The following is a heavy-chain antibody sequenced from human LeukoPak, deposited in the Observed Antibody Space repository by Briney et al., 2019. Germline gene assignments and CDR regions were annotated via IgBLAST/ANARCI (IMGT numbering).Heavy chain of an antibody. CDR3: ARGLSGWYAYDR. Sequence: ASVKVSCKASGYTFTSYAMHWVRQAPGQRLEWMGWVNAGNGNTKYSQKFQGRVTITRDTSASTAYMELSSLRSEDTAVYYCARGLSGWYAYDRWGQGTMVTVSS. CDR2: VNAGNGNT. D-gene: IGHD6-19*01. V-gene: IGHV1-3*01. J-gene: IGHJ3*02. CDR1: GYTFTSYA.